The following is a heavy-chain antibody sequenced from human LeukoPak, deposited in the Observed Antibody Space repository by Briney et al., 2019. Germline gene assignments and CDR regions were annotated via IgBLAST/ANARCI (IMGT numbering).Heavy chain of an antibody. V-gene: IGHV4-59*12. CDR1: GGSISPYY. Sequence: SETLSLTCNVSGGSISPYYWSWIRQPPGKGLEWIGHIYYSGSTNYNPSLKSRVTISIDTSKNQFSLKLSSVTAADTAVYYCARARWGYDYVWGSYRSPLNYWGQGTLVTVSS. CDR2: IYYSGST. CDR3: ARARWGYDYVWGSYRSPLNY. D-gene: IGHD3-16*02. J-gene: IGHJ4*02.